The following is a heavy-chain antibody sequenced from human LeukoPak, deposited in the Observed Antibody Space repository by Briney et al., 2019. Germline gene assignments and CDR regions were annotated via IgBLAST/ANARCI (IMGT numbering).Heavy chain of an antibody. CDR3: ARDIVVVPAVGLNYYYYGMDV. Sequence: SVKISCKASGGTFSSYAISWVRQAPGQGLEWMGGIIPIFGTANYAQKFQGRVTITADESTSTAYMELSSLRSEDTAVYYCARDIVVVPAVGLNYYYYGMDVWGKGTTVTVSS. J-gene: IGHJ6*04. D-gene: IGHD2-2*01. CDR2: IIPIFGTA. CDR1: GGTFSSYA. V-gene: IGHV1-69*13.